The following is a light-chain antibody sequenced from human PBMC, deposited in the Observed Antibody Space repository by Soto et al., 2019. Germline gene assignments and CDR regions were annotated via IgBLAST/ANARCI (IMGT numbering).Light chain of an antibody. CDR2: GTS. J-gene: IGKJ2*01. CDR1: QSVDSSY. V-gene: IGKV3-20*01. CDR3: QQYGSSLYS. Sequence: ENVLTQSPGTLSSSPGERATLSCRASQSVDSSYLAWYQQKPGQAPRLLIYGTSSRATGIPDRFSGSGSGTDFTLTINRLEPEDFAVYYCQQYGSSLYSFGQGTKLEIK.